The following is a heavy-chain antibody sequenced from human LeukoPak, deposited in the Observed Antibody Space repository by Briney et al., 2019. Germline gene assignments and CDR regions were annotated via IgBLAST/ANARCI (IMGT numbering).Heavy chain of an antibody. CDR2: IYYSGST. J-gene: IGHJ4*02. Sequence: PSETLSLTCTVSGGSISSSSYYWGWIRQPPGKGLEWIGSIYYSGSTYYNPSLKSRVTISVDTSKNQFSLKLSSVTAADTAVYYCARHCYFHCPGTERSSVDYWGQGTLVTVSS. CDR1: GGSISSSSYY. CDR3: ARHCYFHCPGTERSSVDY. D-gene: IGHD2-8*02. V-gene: IGHV4-39*01.